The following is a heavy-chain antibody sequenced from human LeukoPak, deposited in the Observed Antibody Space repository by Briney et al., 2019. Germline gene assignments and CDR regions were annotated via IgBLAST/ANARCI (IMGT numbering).Heavy chain of an antibody. Sequence: SETLSLTCIVSDDSVSNEYWTWVRQSPGKGLESIGHISYSGSTNYNPSLKSRVTISVDTSKNQFSLKLSSVTAADTAVYYCARGRYCSGGSCFPLYFDYWGQGTLVTVSS. CDR2: ISYSGST. D-gene: IGHD2-15*01. V-gene: IGHV4-59*02. CDR3: ARGRYCSGGSCFPLYFDY. J-gene: IGHJ4*02. CDR1: DDSVSNEY.